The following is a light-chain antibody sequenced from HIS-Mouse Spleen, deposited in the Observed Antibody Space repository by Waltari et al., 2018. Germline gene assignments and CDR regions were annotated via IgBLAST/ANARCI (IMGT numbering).Light chain of an antibody. CDR1: PDISSY. V-gene: IGKV1-8*01. CDR3: QQYYSYPPT. CDR2: AAS. J-gene: IGKJ1*01. Sequence: AIRMTQPPSSFAASTADRVTITCRASPDISSYLACYQHKPGKAPKLLIYAASTLHSGVPSRFSGSGSGTDFTLTISCLQSEYFATYYCQQYYSYPPTFGQGTKVEIK.